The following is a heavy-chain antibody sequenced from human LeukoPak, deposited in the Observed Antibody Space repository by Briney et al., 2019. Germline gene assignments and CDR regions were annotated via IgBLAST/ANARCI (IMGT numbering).Heavy chain of an antibody. Sequence: SETLSLTCTVSGGSISSGGYYWSWIRQHPGKGLEWIGYIYYSGSTYYNPSLKSRVTISVDTSKNQFSLKLSSVTAADTAVYYCARADWITMVRGGAIHFDYWGQGTLVTVSS. CDR2: IYYSGST. CDR3: ARADWITMVRGGAIHFDY. V-gene: IGHV4-30-4*08. J-gene: IGHJ4*02. CDR1: GGSISSGGYY. D-gene: IGHD3-10*01.